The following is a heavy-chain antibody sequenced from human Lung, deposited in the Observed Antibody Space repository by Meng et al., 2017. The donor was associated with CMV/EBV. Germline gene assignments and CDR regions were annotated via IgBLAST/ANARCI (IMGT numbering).Heavy chain of an antibody. D-gene: IGHD2-2*01. J-gene: IGHJ4*02. CDR3: AKIWYDIVVVPAAPVY. Sequence: GESXKISCAASGFTFSSYAMSWVRQAPGKGLEWVSAISGSGGSTYYADSVKGRFTISRDNSKNTLYLQMNSLRAEDTAVYYCAKIWYDIVVVPAAPVYLGQGXLVTVSS. CDR1: GFTFSSYA. V-gene: IGHV3-23*01. CDR2: ISGSGGST.